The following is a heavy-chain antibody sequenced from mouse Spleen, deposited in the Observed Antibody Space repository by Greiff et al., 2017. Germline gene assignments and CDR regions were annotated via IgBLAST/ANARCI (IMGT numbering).Heavy chain of an antibody. D-gene: IGHD1-1*01. CDR3: AREVFITTVVGRPYYFDY. J-gene: IGHJ2*01. V-gene: IGHV1-39*01. Sequence: VQLKESGPELVKPGASVKISCKASGYSFTDYNMNWVKQSNGKSLEWIGVINPNYGTTSYNQKFKGKATLTVDQSSSTAYMQLNSLTSEDSAVYYCAREVFITTVVGRPYYFDYWGQGTTLTVSS. CDR2: INPNYGTT. CDR1: GYSFTDYN.